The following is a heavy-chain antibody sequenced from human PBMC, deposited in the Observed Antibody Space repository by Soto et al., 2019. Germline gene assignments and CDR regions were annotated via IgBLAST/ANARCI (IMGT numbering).Heavy chain of an antibody. CDR3: ARDKGDAYCGGDCYPWDFDY. CDR1: GYTFTSYG. J-gene: IGHJ4*02. V-gene: IGHV1-18*01. D-gene: IGHD2-21*02. Sequence: QVQLVQSGAEVKKPGASVKVSCKASGYTFTSYGISWVREAPGQGLEWMGWISAYNGNTNYAQKLQGRVTMTTDTSTSTAYMELRSLRSDDTSVYYCARDKGDAYCGGDCYPWDFDYWGQGTLVTVSS. CDR2: ISAYNGNT.